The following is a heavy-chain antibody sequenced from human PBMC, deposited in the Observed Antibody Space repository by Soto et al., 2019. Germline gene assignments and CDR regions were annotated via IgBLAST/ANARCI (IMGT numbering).Heavy chain of an antibody. CDR2: IWYDGKNK. CDR3: AKSYGEYDGYYGMDV. D-gene: IGHD4-17*01. CDR1: GFTFITYG. Sequence: QVQLVESGGGVVQPGKSLRVSCVASGFTFITYGMHWVSQAPGKGLEWVAVIWYDGKNKYYADSVKGRFTISRDNSKNTLYLQMNSLRAEDTAVYYCAKSYGEYDGYYGMDVWGQGTTVTVSS. V-gene: IGHV3-33*06. J-gene: IGHJ6*02.